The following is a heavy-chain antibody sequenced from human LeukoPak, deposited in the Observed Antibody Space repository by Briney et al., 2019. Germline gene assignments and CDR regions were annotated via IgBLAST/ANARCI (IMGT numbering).Heavy chain of an antibody. CDR3: ARAVVVVVAAAFDY. Sequence: GASVKVPCKASGYTFTSNHIHWVRQAPGQGLEWMGIINPSGGSTSYAQKFQGRVTMTRDTSTSTVYMELSSLRSEDTAVYYCARAVVVVVAAAFDYWGQGTLVTVSS. CDR2: INPSGGST. V-gene: IGHV1-46*01. D-gene: IGHD2-15*01. J-gene: IGHJ4*02. CDR1: GYTFTSNH.